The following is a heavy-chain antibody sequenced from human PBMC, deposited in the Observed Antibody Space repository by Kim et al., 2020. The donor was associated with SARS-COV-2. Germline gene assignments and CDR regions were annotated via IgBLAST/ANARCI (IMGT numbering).Heavy chain of an antibody. V-gene: IGHV5-10-1*01. CDR2: IDPSDSYT. J-gene: IGHJ4*02. CDR3: ARLSSPLSGSYLIDY. D-gene: IGHD1-26*01. CDR1: GYSFTSYW. Sequence: GESLKISCKGSGYSFTSYWISWVRQMPGKGLEWMGRIDPSDSYTNYSPSFQGHVTISADKSISTAYLQWSSLKASDTAMYYCARLSSPLSGSYLIDYWGQGTLVTVSS.